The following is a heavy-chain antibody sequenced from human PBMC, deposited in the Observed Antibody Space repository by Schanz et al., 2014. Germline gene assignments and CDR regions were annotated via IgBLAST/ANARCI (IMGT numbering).Heavy chain of an antibody. CDR2: ISYDGGNK. D-gene: IGHD6-13*01. J-gene: IGHJ1*01. CDR3: AKGFFLAAAGPEYFQH. CDR1: GFTFSDHY. Sequence: VRLVESGGGLVQPGGSLRLSCAASGFTFSDHYMEWVRQAPGKGLEWVALISYDGGNKYYADSVKGRFTISRDNSKNTLYLQMNSLRAEDTAVYYCAKGFFLAAAGPEYFQHWGQGTLVTVSS. V-gene: IGHV3-30*18.